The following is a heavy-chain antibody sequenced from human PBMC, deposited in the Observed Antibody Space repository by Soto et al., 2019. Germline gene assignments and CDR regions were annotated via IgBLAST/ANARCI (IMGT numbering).Heavy chain of an antibody. CDR1: GYTFTGYY. CDR3: ARDRGSGDAFDI. J-gene: IGHJ3*02. D-gene: IGHD6-25*01. Sequence: ASVKVSCKASGYTFTGYYMHWVRQAPGQGLEWMGWTNPNSGGTNYAQKFRGWVTMTRDTSISTAYMELSRLKSDDTAVYYCARDRGSGDAFDIWGQGTMVTVSS. V-gene: IGHV1-2*04. CDR2: TNPNSGGT.